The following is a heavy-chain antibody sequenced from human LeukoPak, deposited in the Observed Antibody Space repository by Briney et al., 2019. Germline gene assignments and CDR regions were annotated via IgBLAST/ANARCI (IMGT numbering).Heavy chain of an antibody. CDR3: ARGKSITMVQALTTTRNWFDP. CDR2: INHSGST. V-gene: IGHV4-34*01. Sequence: SETLSLTCAVYGGSFSGYYWSWIRQPPGKGLEWIGEINHSGSTNYNPSLKSRVTISVDTSKNQFSLKLSSVTAAATAVYYCARGKSITMVQALTTTRNWFDPWGQGTLVTVSS. CDR1: GGSFSGYY. D-gene: IGHD3-10*01. J-gene: IGHJ5*02.